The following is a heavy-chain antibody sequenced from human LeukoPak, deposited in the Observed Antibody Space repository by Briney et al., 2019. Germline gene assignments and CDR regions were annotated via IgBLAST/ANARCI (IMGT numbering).Heavy chain of an antibody. CDR1: GFTFSSYG. CDR3: AVYSGSYYGVDY. D-gene: IGHD1-26*01. J-gene: IGHJ4*02. Sequence: GGSLRLSCAASGFTFSSYGMHWVRQAPGKGLEWVAFIRYDGSNKYYADSVKGRFTISRDNSKNTLYLQMNSLRAEDTAVYYCAVYSGSYYGVDYWGQGTLVTVSS. CDR2: IRYDGSNK. V-gene: IGHV3-30*02.